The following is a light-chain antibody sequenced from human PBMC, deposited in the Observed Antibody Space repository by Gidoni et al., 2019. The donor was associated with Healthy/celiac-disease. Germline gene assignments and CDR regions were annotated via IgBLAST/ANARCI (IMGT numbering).Light chain of an antibody. V-gene: IGKV3-11*01. CDR2: DAS. CDR3: QQRSNWPPT. J-gene: IGKJ1*01. Sequence: EIVLTQSPATLSLSPGERATLPCRASQSVSSYLAWYQQKPGQAPRLLIYDASNRATGIPARYSGSGSGTDFTLTISSLEPEDFAVYYYQQRSNWPPTFGQGTKVEIK. CDR1: QSVSSY.